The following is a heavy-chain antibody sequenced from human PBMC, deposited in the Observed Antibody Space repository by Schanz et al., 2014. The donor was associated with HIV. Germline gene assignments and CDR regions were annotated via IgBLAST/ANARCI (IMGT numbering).Heavy chain of an antibody. D-gene: IGHD2-15*01. J-gene: IGHJ2*01. CDR1: GFTFNDYY. V-gene: IGHV3-11*01. CDR3: ALSRPSGYGGSWYFDL. Sequence: QVQLVESGGGLVKPGGSLRLSCAASGFTFNDYYMTWIRQAPGKGLEWVSYISDTGTTTYYADSVNGRFTISRDNAKNSMFLQMNSLRAEDTAVYYCALSRPSGYGGSWYFDLWGRGTLVTVSS. CDR2: ISDTGTTT.